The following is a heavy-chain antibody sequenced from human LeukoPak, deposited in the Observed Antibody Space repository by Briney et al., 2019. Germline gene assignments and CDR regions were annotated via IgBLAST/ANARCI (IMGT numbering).Heavy chain of an antibody. J-gene: IGHJ4*02. V-gene: IGHV3-23*01. CDR3: AKDPEWLVPHYYFDY. D-gene: IGHD6-19*01. CDR2: ISGSGGST. CDR1: GSTFSSYA. Sequence: GGSLRLSCAASGSTFSSYAMSWVRQAPGKGLEWVSAISGSGGSTYYADSVKGRFTISRDNPKNTLYLQMNSLRAEDTAVYYCAKDPEWLVPHYYFDYWGQGTLVTVSS.